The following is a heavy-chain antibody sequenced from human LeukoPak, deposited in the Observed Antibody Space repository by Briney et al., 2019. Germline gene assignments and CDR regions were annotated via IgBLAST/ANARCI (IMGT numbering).Heavy chain of an antibody. CDR1: GGTFSSYT. CDR2: IIPILGIA. D-gene: IGHD1-26*01. CDR3: ARSTGSGSREQLDY. V-gene: IGHV1-69*10. Sequence: SVKVSCKASGGTFSSYTISWVRQAPGQGLEWMGGIIPILGIAKYVQNFWGSVSITADKSTSKAYMELSSLRSEDTAVYYCARSTGSGSREQLDYWGQGTLVTVSS. J-gene: IGHJ4*02.